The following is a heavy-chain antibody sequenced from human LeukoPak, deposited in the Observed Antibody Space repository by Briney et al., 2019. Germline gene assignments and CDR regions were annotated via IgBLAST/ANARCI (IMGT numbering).Heavy chain of an antibody. Sequence: PGGSLRLSCAAPGFTLNTHWMSWVRQAPGKGLEWVANIKQDGRDTYYVDSVKGRFTISRDNAKNSLNLQMNSLRAEDTAMYYCATSEGYWGQGTLVTVSS. J-gene: IGHJ4*02. CDR2: IKQDGRDT. CDR3: ATSEGY. V-gene: IGHV3-7*03. CDR1: GFTLNTHW.